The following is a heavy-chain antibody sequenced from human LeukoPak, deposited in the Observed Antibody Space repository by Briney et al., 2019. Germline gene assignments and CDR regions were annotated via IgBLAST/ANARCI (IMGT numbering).Heavy chain of an antibody. D-gene: IGHD3-22*01. CDR2: IKSRTDSGTT. CDR1: GFTFSSYS. V-gene: IGHV3-15*01. Sequence: GGSLRLSCAASGFTFSSYSMNWVRQAPGKGLEWVGRIKSRTDSGTTDYAAPVKGRFIISRDDSKNTLYLQMNSLKTEDTAVYYCTTDSHYDGRTYYHPIGYWGQGTLVTVAS. CDR3: TTDSHYDGRTYYHPIGY. J-gene: IGHJ4*02.